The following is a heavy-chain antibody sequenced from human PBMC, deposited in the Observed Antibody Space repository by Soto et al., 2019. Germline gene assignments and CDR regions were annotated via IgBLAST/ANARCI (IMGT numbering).Heavy chain of an antibody. CDR1: GGTFSSYA. CDR3: AEDSTTIAVAGTVIYLDN. D-gene: IGHD6-19*01. Sequence: QVQLVQSGAEVKKPGSSVKVSCKASGGTFSSYAISWVRQAPGQGLEWMGGIIPIFGTANYAQKFQGRVTITADEDTSTGDMEQSRMRTEDKAMYYCAEDSTTIAVAGTVIYLDNWGQGTVVTV. CDR2: IIPIFGTA. J-gene: IGHJ4*02. V-gene: IGHV1-69*19.